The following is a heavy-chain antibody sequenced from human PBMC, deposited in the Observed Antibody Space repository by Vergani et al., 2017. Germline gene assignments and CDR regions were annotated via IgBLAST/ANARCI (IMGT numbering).Heavy chain of an antibody. V-gene: IGHV1-18*01. D-gene: IGHD3-3*01. J-gene: IGHJ6*03. Sequence: QVQLVQSGAEVKQPGASVKVSCKASGYTFTSYGISWLRQAPGQGLEWMGWISAYNGNTNYAQKLQGRVTMTTETSTSTAYMERRSLRSDDTAVYYCARVVDYDFWSGLNYYYYYYMDVWGKGTTVTVSS. CDR3: ARVVDYDFWSGLNYYYYYYMDV. CDR1: GYTFTSYG. CDR2: ISAYNGNT.